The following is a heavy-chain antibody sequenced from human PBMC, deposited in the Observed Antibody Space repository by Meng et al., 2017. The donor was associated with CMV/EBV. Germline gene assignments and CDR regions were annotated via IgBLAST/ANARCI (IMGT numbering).Heavy chain of an antibody. D-gene: IGHD2-2*01. V-gene: IGHV3-21*01. CDR3: ATRYCSSTSCHSYYYGMDV. CDR1: GFTFSSYS. J-gene: IGHJ6*02. Sequence: GESLKISCAASGFTFSSYSMNWVRQAPGKGLEWVSSISSSRSYIYYADSVKGRFTISRDNAKNSLYLQMNSLRAEDTAVYYCATRYCSSTSCHSYYYGMDVWGQGTTVTVSS. CDR2: ISSSRSYI.